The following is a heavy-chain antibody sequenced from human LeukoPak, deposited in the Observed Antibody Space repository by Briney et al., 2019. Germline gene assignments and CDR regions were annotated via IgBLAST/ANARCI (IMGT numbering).Heavy chain of an antibody. Sequence: PGGSLRLSCAASGFTFSSYAMSWVRQAPGKGLEWVSAISGSGGGTYYADSVKGRFTISRDNSKNTLYLQMNSLRAEDTAVYYCANTCPDHGGDCYFSWGQGTLVTVSS. D-gene: IGHD2-21*02. CDR2: ISGSGGGT. J-gene: IGHJ4*02. CDR1: GFTFSSYA. V-gene: IGHV3-23*01. CDR3: ANTCPDHGGDCYFS.